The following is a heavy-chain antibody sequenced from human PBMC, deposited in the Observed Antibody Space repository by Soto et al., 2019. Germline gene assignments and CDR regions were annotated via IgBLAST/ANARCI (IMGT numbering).Heavy chain of an antibody. CDR2: MGYNGYS. CDR1: GGHMSNYY. J-gene: IGHJ6*02. Sequence: QVHLQESGPGLVNPSETLSLTCTISGGHMSNYYGSWLRQPPGQGLEWLGYMGYNGYSSYNPSLRRLVTISLDTSKNQFSLNLSAVTAEDTALYYCASQGFGELPGLVDVWGLGTTVTVTS. V-gene: IGHV4-59*08. D-gene: IGHD3-10*01. CDR3: ASQGFGELPGLVDV.